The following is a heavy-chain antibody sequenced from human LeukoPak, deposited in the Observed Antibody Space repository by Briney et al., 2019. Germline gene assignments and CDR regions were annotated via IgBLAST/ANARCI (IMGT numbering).Heavy chain of an antibody. V-gene: IGHV3-30*03. J-gene: IGHJ3*01. Sequence: GRSLRLSCAASGFTFSSYSINWVRQAPGKGLEWVAVISYDGSNKYYADSVKGRFTISRDNSKNTLYLQMNSLRAEDTAVYYCARVGVDPPAFDLWGQGTMVTVSS. D-gene: IGHD2-21*01. CDR2: ISYDGSNK. CDR1: GFTFSSYS. CDR3: ARVGVDPPAFDL.